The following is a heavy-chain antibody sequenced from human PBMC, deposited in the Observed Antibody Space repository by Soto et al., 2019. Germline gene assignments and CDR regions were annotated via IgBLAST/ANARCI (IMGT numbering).Heavy chain of an antibody. CDR3: AKEGSGWKNYDY. V-gene: IGHV3-30*18. D-gene: IGHD6-19*01. J-gene: IGHJ4*02. Sequence: QVQLVESGGGVVQPGRSLRLSCAASGFTFSSYGMHWVRQAPGKGLEWVAVISYDGSNKYYADSVKGRFTISRDNSKNTLYLQMNGLRAEDTAVYYCAKEGSGWKNYDYWGQGPLVTVSS. CDR1: GFTFSSYG. CDR2: ISYDGSNK.